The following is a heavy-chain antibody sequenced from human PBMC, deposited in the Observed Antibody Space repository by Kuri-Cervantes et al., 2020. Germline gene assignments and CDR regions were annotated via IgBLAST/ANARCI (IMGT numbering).Heavy chain of an antibody. Sequence: ASVKVSCKASGYTFTNFGISWVRQAPGQRLEWMGWINAGNGNTKYSQKFQGRVTITRDTSASTAYMELSSLRSEDTAVYYCARLSWRAVAGTGAAFDIWGQGTMVTVSS. CDR3: ARLSWRAVAGTGAAFDI. CDR1: GYTFTNFG. V-gene: IGHV1-3*01. D-gene: IGHD6-19*01. J-gene: IGHJ3*02. CDR2: INAGNGNT.